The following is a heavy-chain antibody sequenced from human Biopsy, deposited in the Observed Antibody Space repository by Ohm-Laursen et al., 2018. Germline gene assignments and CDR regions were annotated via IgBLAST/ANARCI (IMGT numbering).Heavy chain of an antibody. V-gene: IGHV1-2*02. D-gene: IGHD3-22*01. Sequence: ASVKASCKPSGYTFTGYHVHWVRQAPGQGLEWMGWINAKTGDTNYAQKFQGRVTMTRDTSISTAYVDLSSLRSDDTAVYYCTRGGYYYDSLAYYYWFDPWGQGTLVTVSS. J-gene: IGHJ5*02. CDR2: INAKTGDT. CDR3: TRGGYYYDSLAYYYWFDP. CDR1: GYTFTGYH.